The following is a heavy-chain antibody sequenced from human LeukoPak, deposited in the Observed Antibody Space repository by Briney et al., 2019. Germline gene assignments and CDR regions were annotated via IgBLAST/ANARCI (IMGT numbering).Heavy chain of an antibody. J-gene: IGHJ6*03. V-gene: IGHV4-61*09. Sequence: SETLSLTCTVSGGSISSSSYYWSWIRQPAEQGLEWIGHIYTSGSTNYNPSLKSRVTISVDTSKNQFSLKLISVTAADTAVYYCARDNWNYVDYYFYMDVWGKGTTVTVS. CDR3: ARDNWNYVDYYFYMDV. CDR1: GGSISSSSYY. CDR2: IYTSGST. D-gene: IGHD1-7*01.